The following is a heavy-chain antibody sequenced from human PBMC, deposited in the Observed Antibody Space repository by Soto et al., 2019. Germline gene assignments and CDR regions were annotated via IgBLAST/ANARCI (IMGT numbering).Heavy chain of an antibody. D-gene: IGHD3-3*01. CDR1: GFTSGDYA. Sequence: GGSLRLSCTASGFTSGDYAMSWVRQAPGKGLEWVGFIRSKAYGGTTEYAASVKGRFTISRDDSKSIAYLQMNSLKTEDTAVYYCTRDDEYYDFWSGYYLDPPVALDYWGQGTLVTVSS. J-gene: IGHJ4*02. V-gene: IGHV3-49*04. CDR3: TRDDEYYDFWSGYYLDPPVALDY. CDR2: IRSKAYGGTT.